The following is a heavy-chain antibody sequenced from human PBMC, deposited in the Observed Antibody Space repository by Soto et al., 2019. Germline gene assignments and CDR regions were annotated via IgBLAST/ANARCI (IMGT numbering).Heavy chain of an antibody. D-gene: IGHD2-15*01. CDR1: GGSISSYY. CDR2: IYYSGST. Sequence: SETLSLTCTVSGGSISSYYWSWIRQPPGKGLEWIGYIYYSGSTNYNPSLKSRVTISVDTSKNQFSLKLSSVTAADTAVYYCARGARTTHTYGGQGPLVTVPS. J-gene: IGHJ4*02. CDR3: ARGARTTHTY. V-gene: IGHV4-59*01.